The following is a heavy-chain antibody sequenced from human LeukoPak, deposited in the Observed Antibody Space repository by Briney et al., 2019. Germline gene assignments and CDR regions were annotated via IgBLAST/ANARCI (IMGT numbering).Heavy chain of an antibody. Sequence: ASVKVSCKASGYTFTSYDINWVRQAPGQGLEWMGWISAYNGNTNYAQKLQGRVTMTTDTSTSTAYMELRSLRSDDTAVYYCARGPVSSVSLNWYFDLWGRGTLVTVSS. V-gene: IGHV1-18*01. CDR1: GYTFTSYD. J-gene: IGHJ2*01. D-gene: IGHD3-10*01. CDR2: ISAYNGNT. CDR3: ARGPVSSVSLNWYFDL.